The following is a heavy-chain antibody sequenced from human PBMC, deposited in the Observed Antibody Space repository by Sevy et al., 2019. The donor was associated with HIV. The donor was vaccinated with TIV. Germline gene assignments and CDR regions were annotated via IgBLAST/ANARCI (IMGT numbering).Heavy chain of an antibody. CDR1: GGSISSGDYY. V-gene: IGHV4-30-4*01. Sequence: SETLSLTCTVSGGSISSGDYYWSWIRQPPGKGLEWIGYIYYSGRTYYNPSLKSRVTISVDTSKNQFSLKLSSVTAADTAVYYCARGSSSLGEYFQHWGQGTLVTVSS. D-gene: IGHD6-13*01. CDR3: ARGSSSLGEYFQH. J-gene: IGHJ1*01. CDR2: IYYSGRT.